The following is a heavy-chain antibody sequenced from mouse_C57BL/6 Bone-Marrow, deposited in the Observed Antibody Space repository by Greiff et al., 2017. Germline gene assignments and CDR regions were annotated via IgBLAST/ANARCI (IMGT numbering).Heavy chain of an antibody. V-gene: IGHV14-4*01. J-gene: IGHJ2*01. CDR1: GFNIKDDY. D-gene: IGHD4-1*02. CDR2: IDPENGDT. CDR3: TTCNSYFDY. Sequence: DVKLQQSGAELVRPGASVKLSCTASGFNIKDDYMHWVKQRPEQGLEWIGWIDPENGDTEYASKFQGKATITADTSSNTAYLQLSSLTSEDTAVYYCTTCNSYFDYWGQGTTLTVSS.